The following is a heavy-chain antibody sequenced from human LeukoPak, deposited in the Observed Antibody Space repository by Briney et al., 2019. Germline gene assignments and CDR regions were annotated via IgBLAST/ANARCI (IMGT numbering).Heavy chain of an antibody. D-gene: IGHD4-17*01. Sequence: PSETLSLTCTVPGGSISSYYWSWIRQPPGKGLEWLGYIYYSGSTNYNPSLKSRVTISVDTSKNQFSLKLSSVTAADTAVYYCARILAGDYGRYFDYWGQGTLVTVSS. V-gene: IGHV4-59*01. J-gene: IGHJ4*02. CDR1: GGSISSYY. CDR2: IYYSGST. CDR3: ARILAGDYGRYFDY.